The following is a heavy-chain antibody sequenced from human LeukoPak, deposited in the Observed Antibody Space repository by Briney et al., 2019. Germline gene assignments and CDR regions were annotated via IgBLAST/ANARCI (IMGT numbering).Heavy chain of an antibody. CDR2: IKQDGSEK. D-gene: IGHD2-8*02. V-gene: IGHV3-7*03. CDR3: ARGWVLATGAFDV. J-gene: IGHJ3*01. Sequence: GGSLRLSCAVSGFTFSNSWMNWVRQAPGKGLEWVADIKQDGSEKYYVDSVKGRFTISRDNAKNSLYLQMNSLRAEDTAMYYCARGWVLATGAFDVWGQGTMVTVSS. CDR1: GFTFSNSW.